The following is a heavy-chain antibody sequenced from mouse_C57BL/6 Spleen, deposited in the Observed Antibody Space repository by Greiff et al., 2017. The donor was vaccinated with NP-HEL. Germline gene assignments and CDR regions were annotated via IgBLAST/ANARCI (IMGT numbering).Heavy chain of an antibody. V-gene: IGHV1-69*01. CDR3: ARRRVNLYAMDY. CDR1: GYTFTSYW. Sequence: QVQLQQPGAELVMPGASVKLSCKASGYTFTSYWMHWVKQRPGQGLEWIGEIDPSDSYTNYNQKFKGKSTLTVDKSSSTAYMQLSSLTSEDSAVYYCARRRVNLYAMDYWGQGTSVTVSS. D-gene: IGHD2-2*01. CDR2: IDPSDSYT. J-gene: IGHJ4*01.